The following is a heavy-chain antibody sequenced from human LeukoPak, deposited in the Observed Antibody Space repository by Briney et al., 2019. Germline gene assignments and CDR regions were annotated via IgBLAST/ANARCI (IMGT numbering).Heavy chain of an antibody. CDR3: ARLTTSEQDFDY. CDR2: IYSGGST. D-gene: IGHD2/OR15-2a*01. Sequence: GGSLRLSCAASGFTVSSNYMSWVRQAPGKGLEWVSVIYSGGSTYYADSVKGRFTISRDNSKNTLDLQMNSLRAEDTAVYYCARLTTSEQDFDYWGQGTLVTVSS. V-gene: IGHV3-53*01. J-gene: IGHJ4*02. CDR1: GFTVSSNY.